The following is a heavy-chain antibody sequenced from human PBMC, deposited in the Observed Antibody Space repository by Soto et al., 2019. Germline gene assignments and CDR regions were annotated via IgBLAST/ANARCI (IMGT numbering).Heavy chain of an antibody. J-gene: IGHJ5*02. CDR3: ARITTGIAAAVESLGWFDP. V-gene: IGHV1-69*01. Sequence: QVQLVQSGAEVKKPGSSVKVSCKASGGTFSSYAISWVRKAPGQGLEWMGGIIPIFGTANYAQKFQGRVTITADESTSTAYMELSSLRSEDTAVYYCARITTGIAAAVESLGWFDPWGQGTLVTVSS. CDR2: IIPIFGTA. D-gene: IGHD6-13*01. CDR1: GGTFSSYA.